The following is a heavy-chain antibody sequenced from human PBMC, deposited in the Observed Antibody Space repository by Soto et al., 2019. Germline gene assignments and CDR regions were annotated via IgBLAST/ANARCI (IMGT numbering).Heavy chain of an antibody. V-gene: IGHV4-30-2*01. CDR1: GGSISSGGYS. J-gene: IGHJ4*02. Sequence: QLQLQESGSGLVKPSQTLSLTCAVSGGSISSGGYSWSWIRQPPGKGLEWIGYIYHSGSTYYNPSLKSRVTISVDRSKNQFSLKLSXVXXXXXXXXXXXRVPDYWGQGTLVTVSS. CDR2: IYHSGST. CDR3: XRVPDY. D-gene: IGHD2-2*01.